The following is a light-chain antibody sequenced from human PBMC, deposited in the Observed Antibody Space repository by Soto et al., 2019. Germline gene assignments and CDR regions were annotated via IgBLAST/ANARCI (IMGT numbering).Light chain of an antibody. J-gene: IGKJ5*01. CDR2: DVS. V-gene: IGKV3-15*01. Sequence: VMTQSPGSLAVAPGERATLSCRGGQGVATNFGWYQQKSGQSPRLLIYDVSIRATGVTPSFSGTGSETDFTLTISGLQSEDSAVYFCQQYNNSPLSSGQGTRPELK. CDR1: QGVATN. CDR3: QQYNNSPLS.